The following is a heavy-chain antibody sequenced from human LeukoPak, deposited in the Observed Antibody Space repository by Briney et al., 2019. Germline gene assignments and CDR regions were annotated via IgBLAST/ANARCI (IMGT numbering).Heavy chain of an antibody. D-gene: IGHD3-9*01. Sequence: PGGSLRLSCAASGFTFSSYAMSWVRQAPGKGLEWVSAISGSGGSTYYADSVKGRFTISRDNSKNTLYLQMNSLRAEDTAVYYCAKRTVLLRYFDWLPRPLDAFDIWGQGTMVTVSS. V-gene: IGHV3-23*01. J-gene: IGHJ3*02. CDR1: GFTFSSYA. CDR2: ISGSGGST. CDR3: AKRTVLLRYFDWLPRPLDAFDI.